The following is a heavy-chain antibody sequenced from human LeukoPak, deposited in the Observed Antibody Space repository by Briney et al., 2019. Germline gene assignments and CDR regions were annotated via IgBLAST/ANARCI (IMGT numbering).Heavy chain of an antibody. J-gene: IGHJ4*02. D-gene: IGHD3-9*01. V-gene: IGHV3-23*01. CDR2: ISGSGSST. CDR3: VKSNSGYYQFGY. Sequence: PGGCLRLSCAASGFAFSSYEMNWVRQAPGKGLEWVSAISGSGSSTYYADSVKGRFTISRDNSKNALYLHMNSLRAEDTAVYYCVKSNSGYYQFGYWGQGTLVTVSS. CDR1: GFAFSSYE.